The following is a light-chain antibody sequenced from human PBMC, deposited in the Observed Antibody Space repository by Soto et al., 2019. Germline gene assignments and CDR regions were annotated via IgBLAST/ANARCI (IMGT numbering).Light chain of an antibody. Sequence: QSVLTQPASVSGSPGQSITISCTVTSNDVGAYKYVSWHQQHPGKAPKFMIYEVSNRPSGVSNRFSGSKSGNTASLTISGLQAEDEADYYCASYTSTTNHVFGTGTKLTVL. CDR1: SNDVGAYKY. CDR3: ASYTSTTNHV. V-gene: IGLV2-14*01. J-gene: IGLJ1*01. CDR2: EVS.